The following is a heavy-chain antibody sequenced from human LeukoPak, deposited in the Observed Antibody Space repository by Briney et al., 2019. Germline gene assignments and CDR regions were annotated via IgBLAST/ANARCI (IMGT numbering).Heavy chain of an antibody. J-gene: IGHJ4*02. Sequence: GGSLRLSCAASGFTFSSYAMSWVRQAPGKGLEWVSAISGSGGSTYYADSVKGRFTISRDNSKNTLYLQMNSLRAEDTAVYYCARAGYDSSGYYSYWGQGTLVTVSS. CDR2: ISGSGGST. CDR3: ARAGYDSSGYYSY. CDR1: GFTFSSYA. D-gene: IGHD3-22*01. V-gene: IGHV3-23*01.